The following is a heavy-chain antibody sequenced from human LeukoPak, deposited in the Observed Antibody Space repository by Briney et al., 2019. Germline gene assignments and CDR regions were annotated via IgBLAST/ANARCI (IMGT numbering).Heavy chain of an antibody. V-gene: IGHV3-23*01. CDR2: HSSVTGNT. Sequence: GGSLRLSCAASGFTFSNYGIFWVRQAPGQGLAWVSAHSSVTGNTYYTDSVKGRFTISRDNSKSMAFLQMNSLRVDDTAVYYCATPAYRDRGDFEFWGQGTLVTVSS. CDR3: ATPAYRDRGDFEF. J-gene: IGHJ4*02. CDR1: GFTFSNYG. D-gene: IGHD1-26*01.